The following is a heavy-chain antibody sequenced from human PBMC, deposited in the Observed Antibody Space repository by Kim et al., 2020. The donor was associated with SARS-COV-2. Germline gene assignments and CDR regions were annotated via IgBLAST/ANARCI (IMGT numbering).Heavy chain of an antibody. CDR1: GGSISSYY. CDR2: IYYSGST. CDR3: ATGSLAGLRVLHFDY. V-gene: IGHV4-59*08. J-gene: IGHJ4*02. D-gene: IGHD1-1*01. Sequence: SETLSLTCTVSGGSISSYYWSWIRQPPGKGLEWIGYIYYSGSTNYNPSLKSRVTISVDTSKNQFSLKLSSVTAADTAVYYCATGSLAGLRVLHFDYWGQGTLVTVSS.